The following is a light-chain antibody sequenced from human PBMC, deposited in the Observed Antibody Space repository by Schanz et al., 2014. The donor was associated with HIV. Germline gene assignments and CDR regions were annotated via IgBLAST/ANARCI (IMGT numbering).Light chain of an antibody. J-gene: IGKJ1*01. Sequence: EIVLTQSPATLSVSPGERATLSCRASQSVVSSYLAWYRQSPGQAPRLLIYGASSRATGIPDRFSGSGSGTDFTLTISRLEPEDFAVYYCQHYGSSRWTFGQGTKVEIK. CDR3: QHYGSSRWT. V-gene: IGKV3-20*01. CDR2: GAS. CDR1: QSVVSSY.